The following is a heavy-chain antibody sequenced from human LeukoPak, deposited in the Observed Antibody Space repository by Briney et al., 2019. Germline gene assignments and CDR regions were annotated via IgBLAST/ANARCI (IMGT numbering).Heavy chain of an antibody. D-gene: IGHD2-2*01. V-gene: IGHV3-23*01. Sequence: PGGSLRLSCAASGFTFSNYAMTWVRQAPGKGLEWVSAISRSGGDTEYADSVKGRFTISRDNSKNTLYMQMNSLRAEDAAVYYCAKCGTTCYANAFYIWGQGTMVTVSS. CDR1: GFTFSNYA. CDR2: ISRSGGDT. J-gene: IGHJ3*02. CDR3: AKCGTTCYANAFYI.